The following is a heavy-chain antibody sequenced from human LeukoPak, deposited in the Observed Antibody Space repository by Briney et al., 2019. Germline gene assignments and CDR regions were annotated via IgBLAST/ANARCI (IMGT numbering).Heavy chain of an antibody. CDR3: ARDARRGWFDP. CDR1: GGSISSSSYY. V-gene: IGHV4-39*07. Sequence: PSETLSLTCTVSGGSISSSSYYWGWIRQPPGKGLEWIGSIYYSGSTYYNPSLKSRVTISVDTSKNQSSLKLSSVTAADTAVYYCARDARRGWFDPWGQGTLVTVSS. CDR2: IYYSGST. J-gene: IGHJ5*02. D-gene: IGHD3-10*01.